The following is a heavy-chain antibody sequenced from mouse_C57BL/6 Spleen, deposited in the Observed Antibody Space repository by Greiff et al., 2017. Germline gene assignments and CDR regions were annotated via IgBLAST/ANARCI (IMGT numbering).Heavy chain of an antibody. D-gene: IGHD4-1*01. CDR1: GYAFTNYL. V-gene: IGHV1-54*01. CDR2: INPGSGGT. Sequence: VKLMESGAELVRPGTSVKVSCKASGYAFTNYLIEWVKQRPGQGLEWIGVINPGSGGTNYNEKFKGKATLTADKSSSTAYMQLSSLTSEDSAVYFCAKGELGLDYWGQGTTLTVSS. CDR3: AKGELGLDY. J-gene: IGHJ2*01.